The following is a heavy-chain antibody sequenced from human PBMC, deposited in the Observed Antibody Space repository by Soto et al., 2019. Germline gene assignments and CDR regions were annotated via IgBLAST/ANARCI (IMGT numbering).Heavy chain of an antibody. J-gene: IGHJ5*02. CDR1: CYSLISAYY. D-gene: IGHD2-15*01. CDR3: ARGGIVVVGLVAHCFDP. Sequence: ETLCLTCAFSCYSLISAYYWGWLRQSPGKGLEWIGTIYHSGTTYYDESVKSRVTISVDTSNNQFSLQVSSVTAADTAVYYCARGGIVVVGLVAHCFDPWGQGMLVTVSS. CDR2: IYHSGTT. V-gene: IGHV4-38-2*01.